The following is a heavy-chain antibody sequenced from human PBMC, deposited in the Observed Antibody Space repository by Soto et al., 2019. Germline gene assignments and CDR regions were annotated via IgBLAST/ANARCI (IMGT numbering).Heavy chain of an antibody. D-gene: IGHD3-16*01. J-gene: IGHJ4*02. CDR2: ISYDGSNT. CDR3: AKDRWITSYYFDY. V-gene: IGHV3-30*18. Sequence: QVQLVESGGGVVQPGRSLRLSCAASGLTFSSYGMHWVRQAPVKGLEWVAFISYDGSNTYYADSVKGRFTISRDNSENTLYLQMNSLRDEDTAVYFCAKDRWITSYYFDYWGQGTLVTVSS. CDR1: GLTFSSYG.